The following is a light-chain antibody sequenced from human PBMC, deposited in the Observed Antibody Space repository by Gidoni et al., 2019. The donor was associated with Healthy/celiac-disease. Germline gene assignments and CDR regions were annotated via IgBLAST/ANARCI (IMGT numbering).Light chain of an antibody. Sequence: EIVLTQSPGTLSLSPGERATLSCSASQSVSSSYLAWYQQKPGQAPRLLIYGASSRVTSIPDRFSGSGSGTDFTLTISRLEPEDFAVYYCLQYGSSPPTFXXXTKVEI. CDR3: LQYGSSPPT. V-gene: IGKV3-20*01. CDR1: QSVSSSY. CDR2: GAS. J-gene: IGKJ1*01.